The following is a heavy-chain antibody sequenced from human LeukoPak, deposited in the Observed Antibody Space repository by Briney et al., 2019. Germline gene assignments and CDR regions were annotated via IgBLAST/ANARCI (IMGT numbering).Heavy chain of an antibody. CDR2: IYHSGTT. V-gene: IGHV4-28*01. Sequence: SETLSLTCAVSGYSITSSSWWGWIRQPPGKGLEWIGYIYHSGTTYYNPSLQSRVTMPVDTSKNQFSLKLSSVTAVDTAVYYCARKENVYYYFDYWGQGTLVTVSS. J-gene: IGHJ4*02. D-gene: IGHD3-10*01. CDR3: ARKENVYYYFDY. CDR1: GYSITSSSW.